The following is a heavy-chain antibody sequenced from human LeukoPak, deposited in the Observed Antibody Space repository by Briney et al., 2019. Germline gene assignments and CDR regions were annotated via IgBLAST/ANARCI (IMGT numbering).Heavy chain of an antibody. D-gene: IGHD1-26*01. CDR3: ARDHSGSPRGYCYMDV. J-gene: IGHJ6*03. CDR2: IIPIFGTA. V-gene: IGHV1-69*05. Sequence: SVKVSCKASGGTFSSYAISWVRQAPGQGLEWVGRIIPIFGTANYAQKFQGRVTITTDESTSTAYMELSSLRSEDTAVYYCARDHSGSPRGYCYMDVWGKGTTVTVSS. CDR1: GGTFSSYA.